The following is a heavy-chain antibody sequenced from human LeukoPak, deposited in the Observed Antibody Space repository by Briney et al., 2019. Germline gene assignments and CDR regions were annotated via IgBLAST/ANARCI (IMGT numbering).Heavy chain of an antibody. CDR1: GYSFTSYW. CDR3: ARVVLSYYYGSGRVPYYYYYYMDV. CDR2: IYLGDSDT. V-gene: IGHV5-51*01. Sequence: GESLKISCKGSGYSFTSYWIGWVRQMPGKGLEWMRIIYLGDSDTRYSPSFQGQVTISADKSISTAYLQWSSLKASDTAMYYCARVVLSYYYGSGRVPYYYYYYMDVWGKGTTVTVSS. D-gene: IGHD3-10*01. J-gene: IGHJ6*03.